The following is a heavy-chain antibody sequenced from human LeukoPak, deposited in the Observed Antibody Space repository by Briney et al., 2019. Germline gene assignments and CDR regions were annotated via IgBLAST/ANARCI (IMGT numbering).Heavy chain of an antibody. J-gene: IGHJ4*02. CDR3: ARDRSSNEYYFDY. CDR2: ISYDGSNK. V-gene: IGHV3-30-3*01. Sequence: GRSLRLSCAASGFTFSSYAMHWVRQAPGKGLEWVAVISYDGSNKYYADSVKGRFTISRDNSKNTLYLQMNSLRAEDTAVYYCARDRSSNEYYFDYWGRGTLVTVSS. CDR1: GFTFSSYA. D-gene: IGHD2-2*01.